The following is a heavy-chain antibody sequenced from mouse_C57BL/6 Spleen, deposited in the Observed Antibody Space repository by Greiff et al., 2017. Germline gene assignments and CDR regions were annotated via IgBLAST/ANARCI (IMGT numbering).Heavy chain of an antibody. Sequence: VKLMESGPELVKPGASVKISCKASGYAFSSSWMNWVKQRPGKGLEWIGRIYPGDGDTNYNGKFKGKATLTADKSSSTAYMQLSSLTSEDSAVYFCARPSTTVVATGAMDYWGQGTSVTVSS. V-gene: IGHV1-82*01. J-gene: IGHJ4*01. CDR2: IYPGDGDT. CDR1: GYAFSSSW. D-gene: IGHD1-1*01. CDR3: ARPSTTVVATGAMDY.